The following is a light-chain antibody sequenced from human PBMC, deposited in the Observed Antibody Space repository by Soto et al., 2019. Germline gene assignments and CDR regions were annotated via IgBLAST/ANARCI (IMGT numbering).Light chain of an antibody. Sequence: EIVLTQSPGTLSLSPGERATLSCRASQSVNYNYLAWYQQKPGQAPRLLIYGVSSRATGIPDRFSGGGSGTDFTLTISGLQAEDVAVYYCQQYYTPSLLSFGGGTKVHIK. J-gene: IGKJ4*01. CDR3: QQYYTPSLLS. CDR1: QSVNYNY. V-gene: IGKV3-20*01. CDR2: GVS.